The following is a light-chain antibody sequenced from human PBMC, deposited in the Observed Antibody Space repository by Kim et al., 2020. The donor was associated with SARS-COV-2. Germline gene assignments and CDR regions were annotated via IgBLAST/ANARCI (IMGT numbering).Light chain of an antibody. CDR1: QTINSW. CDR3: QQYNSFSRT. J-gene: IGKJ1*01. V-gene: IGKV1-5*01. CDR2: DAS. Sequence: ATVGDRVTITCLASQTINSWLAEYQQRTGKGPKLRIYDASRLESEVPSRFSGGGSGKEFTLTISSLQPDDFATYYCQQYNSFSRTFVQGSKVDIK.